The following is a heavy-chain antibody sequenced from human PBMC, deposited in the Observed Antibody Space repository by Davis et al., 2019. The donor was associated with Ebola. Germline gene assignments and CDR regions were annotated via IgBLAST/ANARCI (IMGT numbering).Heavy chain of an antibody. CDR3: AGLATHKRHMDV. CDR2: ISSSSSYI. V-gene: IGHV3-21*01. Sequence: GESLKISCAASGFTFSSYSMNWVRQAPGKGLEWVSSISSSSSYIYYADSVKGRFTISRDNGKNSLYLQMNSLRAEDTAVYYCAGLATHKRHMDVWGKGTTVTVSS. CDR1: GFTFSSYS. J-gene: IGHJ6*03. D-gene: IGHD6-25*01.